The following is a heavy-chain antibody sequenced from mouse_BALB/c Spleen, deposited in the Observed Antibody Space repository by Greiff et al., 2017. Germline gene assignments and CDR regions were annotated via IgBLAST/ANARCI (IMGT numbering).Heavy chain of an antibody. CDR3: ARIKGDAWFAY. D-gene: IGHD3-3*01. V-gene: IGHV8-11*01. J-gene: IGHJ3*01. CDR1: GFSLSTYGIG. CDR2: IWWNDNK. Sequence: KESGPGILQPSQTLSLTCSFSGFSLSTYGIGVGWIRQPSGKGLEWLAHIWWNDNKYYNTALKSRLTISKDTSNNQVFLKIASVDTADTATDYCARIKGDAWFAYWGQGTLVTVSA.